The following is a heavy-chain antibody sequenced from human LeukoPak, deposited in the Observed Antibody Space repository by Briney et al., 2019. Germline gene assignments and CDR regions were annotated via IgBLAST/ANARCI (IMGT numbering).Heavy chain of an antibody. D-gene: IGHD7-27*01. Sequence: SETLSLTCAVSGGSISSGGYSWSWIRQPPGKGLEWIGYIYHSGSTYYNPSLKSRVTISVDRSKTQFSLKLSSVTAADTAVYYCARAWGQYYFDYWGQGTLVTVSS. V-gene: IGHV4-30-2*01. J-gene: IGHJ4*02. CDR1: GGSISSGGYS. CDR3: ARAWGQYYFDY. CDR2: IYHSGST.